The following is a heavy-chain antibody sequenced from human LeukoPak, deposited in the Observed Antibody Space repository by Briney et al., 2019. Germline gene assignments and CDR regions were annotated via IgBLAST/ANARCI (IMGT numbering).Heavy chain of an antibody. CDR1: GGSISSTSYY. V-gene: IGHV4-39*02. Sequence: SETLSLTCTVSGGSISSTSYYWGWIRQPPGKGLEWIGSIHYSGSTYYNPSLKSRVTISVDTSKNQFSLKLSSVTAADTAVYYCARETAAGTPLDYWGQGTLVTVSS. CDR2: IHYSGST. J-gene: IGHJ4*02. D-gene: IGHD6-13*01. CDR3: ARETAAGTPLDY.